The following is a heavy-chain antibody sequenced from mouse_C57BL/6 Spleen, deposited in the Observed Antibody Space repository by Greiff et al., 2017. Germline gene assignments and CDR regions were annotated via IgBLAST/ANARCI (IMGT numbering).Heavy chain of an antibody. J-gene: IGHJ2*01. CDR3: ARDLTGTDY. CDR2: ISDGGSYT. Sequence: EVHLVESGGGLVKPGGSLKLSCAASGFTFSSYAMSWVRQTPEKRLEWVATISDGGSYTYYPDNVKGRFTISRDNAKNNLYLQMSHLTSEDTAMYYCARDLTGTDYWGQGTTLTVSS. V-gene: IGHV5-4*01. D-gene: IGHD4-1*01. CDR1: GFTFSSYA.